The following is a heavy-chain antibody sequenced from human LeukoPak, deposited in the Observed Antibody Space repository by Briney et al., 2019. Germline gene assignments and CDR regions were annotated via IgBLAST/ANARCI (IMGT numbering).Heavy chain of an antibody. CDR2: INPNSGAI. CDR1: GYTFTGYY. Sequence: ASVKVSCKASGYTFTGYYMHWVRQAPGQGLEWMGWINPNSGAIDYAQKFQGRVTMTRDTSISTAYMELSRLRSDDTAVYYCARVGYCSGDRCYYGPTYYYYGLDVWGQGTTATVSS. V-gene: IGHV1-2*02. CDR3: ARVGYCSGDRCYYGPTYYYYGLDV. D-gene: IGHD2-15*01. J-gene: IGHJ6*02.